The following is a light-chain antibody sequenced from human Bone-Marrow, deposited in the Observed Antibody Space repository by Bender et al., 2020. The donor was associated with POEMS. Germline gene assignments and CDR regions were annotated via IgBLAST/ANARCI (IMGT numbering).Light chain of an antibody. Sequence: QSPLTQPPSVTGAPGQRVTISCTGTSSNIGEYAVQWYQQAPGTAPKLLIYASTHRSSGVPDRFSASKSGTSASLAITGLQAEDEAVYYCQSYDRSHWVFGGGTTLTVL. CDR1: SSNIGEYA. CDR3: QSYDRSHWV. J-gene: IGLJ3*02. CDR2: AST. V-gene: IGLV1-40*01.